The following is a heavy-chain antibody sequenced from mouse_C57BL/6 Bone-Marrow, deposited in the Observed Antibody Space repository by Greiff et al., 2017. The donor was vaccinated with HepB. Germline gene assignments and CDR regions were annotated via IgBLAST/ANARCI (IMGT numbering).Heavy chain of an antibody. CDR3: ASHAGYYARDAMDY. CDR2: INPYNGDT. V-gene: IGHV1-20*01. D-gene: IGHD2-3*01. Sequence: GQLQQSGPELVKPGDSVKISCKASGYSFTGYFMNWVMQSHGKSLEWIGRINPYNGDTFYNQKFKGKATLTVDKSSSTAHMELRSLTSEDSAVYYCASHAGYYARDAMDYWGQGTSVTVSS. J-gene: IGHJ4*01. CDR1: GYSFTGYF.